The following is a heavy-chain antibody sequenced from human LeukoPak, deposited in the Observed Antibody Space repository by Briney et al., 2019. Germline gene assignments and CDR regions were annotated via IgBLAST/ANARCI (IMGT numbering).Heavy chain of an antibody. CDR2: ISSSGGSA. V-gene: IGHV3-23*01. J-gene: IGHJ4*02. CDR1: GFTFGSYA. Sequence: GGSLRLSCAASGFTFGSYAMHWVRQAPGKGLDCISVISSSGGSAYYADSVKGRFTISRDNSKNTLYLQMNNLRAEDTAVYYCAKELGMVREVTLPFDSWGQGTLVTVSS. CDR3: AKELGMVREVTLPFDS. D-gene: IGHD3-10*01.